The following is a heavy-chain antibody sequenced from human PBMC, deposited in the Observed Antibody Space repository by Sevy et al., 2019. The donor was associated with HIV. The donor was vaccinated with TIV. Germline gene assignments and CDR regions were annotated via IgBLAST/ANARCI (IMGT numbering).Heavy chain of an antibody. V-gene: IGHV3-30*18. J-gene: IGHJ2*01. CDR1: GFTFSSCG. D-gene: IGHD3-22*01. CDR2: ISSEGSNK. CDR3: AKNYNDSRNYYWLWYLDL. Sequence: GGSLRLSCAASGFTFSSCGMHWVRQAPGKGLEWVAVISSEGSNKNYADPVKGRFTISRDNSKNTLYLQMNSLRAEDTAVYYCAKNYNDSRNYYWLWYLDLWGRGTLVTVSS.